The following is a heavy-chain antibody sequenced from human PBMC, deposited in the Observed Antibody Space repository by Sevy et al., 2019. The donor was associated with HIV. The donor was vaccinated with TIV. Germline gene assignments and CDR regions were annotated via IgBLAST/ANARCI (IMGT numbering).Heavy chain of an antibody. J-gene: IGHJ5*02. CDR2: MSYDGSNQ. CDR3: AKGDGALTGIDP. Sequence: GGSLGLSCAASGFTFSDYAMHWVRLAPGKGLEWVALMSYDGSNQYYADSVKGRFTISRDNSKNTLYLQMNSLRVEDTAVYYCAKGDGALTGIDPWGQGTLVTVSS. V-gene: IGHV3-30*18. D-gene: IGHD7-27*01. CDR1: GFTFSDYA.